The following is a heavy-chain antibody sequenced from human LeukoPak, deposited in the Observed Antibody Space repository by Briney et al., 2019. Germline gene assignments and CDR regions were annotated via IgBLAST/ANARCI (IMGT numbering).Heavy chain of an antibody. D-gene: IGHD6-13*01. CDR1: GGSISSGGYY. J-gene: IGHJ3*02. Sequence: SETLSLTCTVSGGSISSGGYYWSWIRQHPGKGLEWIGYIYYSGSTYYNPSLKSRVTISVDTSKNQFSLKLSSVTAADTAVYYCARAPSSSWSNDAFDIWGQGTMVTVSS. V-gene: IGHV4-31*03. CDR2: IYYSGST. CDR3: ARAPSSSWSNDAFDI.